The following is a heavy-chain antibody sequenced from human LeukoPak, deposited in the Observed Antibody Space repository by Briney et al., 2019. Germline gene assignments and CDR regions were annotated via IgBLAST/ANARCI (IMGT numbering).Heavy chain of an antibody. V-gene: IGHV4-59*08. J-gene: IGHJ4*02. CDR2: IYYSGST. CDR1: GGSISSYY. Sequence: SETLSLTCTVSGGSISSYYWSWVRQPPGKGLEWIGYIYYSGSTNYNPSLKSRLTISVDTSKNQFSLKQSSVTAADTAVYYCARHGGYVPYFDYWGQGTLVTVSS. D-gene: IGHD5-12*01. CDR3: ARHGGYVPYFDY.